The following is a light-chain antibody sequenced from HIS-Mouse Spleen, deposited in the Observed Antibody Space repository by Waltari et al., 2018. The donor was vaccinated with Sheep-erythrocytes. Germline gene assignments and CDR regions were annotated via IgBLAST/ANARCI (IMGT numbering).Light chain of an antibody. V-gene: IGLV1-44*01. J-gene: IGLJ1*01. CDR2: SNN. CDR3: CSYAGSYNHV. CDR1: SSNIGSNT. Sequence: QSVLTQPPSASGTPGQRVTISCSGRSSNIGSNTVNWYQQLPGTAPKLLIYSNNQRPSGVPDRFSGSKSGTSASLAISGLQAEDEADYYCCSYAGSYNHVFATGTKVTVL.